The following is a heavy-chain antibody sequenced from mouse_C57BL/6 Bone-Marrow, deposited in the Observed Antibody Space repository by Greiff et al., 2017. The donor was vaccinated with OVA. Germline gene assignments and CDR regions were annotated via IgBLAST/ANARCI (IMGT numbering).Heavy chain of an antibody. CDR2: IRNKANGYTT. D-gene: IGHD2-1*01. CDR1: GFTFTDYY. Sequence: EVKLVESGGGLVQPGGSLSLSCAASGFTFTDYYMSWVRQPPGKALEWLGFIRNKANGYTTEYSASVKGRFTISRDNSQSILYLQMNALRAEDSATYYCARLRGYGNYYFDYWGQGTTLTVSS. J-gene: IGHJ2*01. V-gene: IGHV7-3*01. CDR3: ARLRGYGNYYFDY.